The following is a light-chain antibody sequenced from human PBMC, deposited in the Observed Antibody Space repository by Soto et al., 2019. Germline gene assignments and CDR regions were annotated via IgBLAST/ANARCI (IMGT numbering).Light chain of an antibody. J-gene: IGKJ1*01. V-gene: IGKV1-39*01. CDR3: QQSYSTPRWT. Sequence: IAMTPSPVTLSAAIGDSVPITCRASQSITTLLAWYQQKPGKAPQILIYDASKLEPGVPSRLSGSGSGTDFTLTISSLQHEDFATYYCQQSYSTPRWTVGQGTKVDIK. CDR2: DAS. CDR1: QSITTL.